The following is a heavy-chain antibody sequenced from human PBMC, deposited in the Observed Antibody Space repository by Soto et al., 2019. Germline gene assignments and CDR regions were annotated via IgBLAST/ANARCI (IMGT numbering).Heavy chain of an antibody. J-gene: IGHJ4*02. CDR1: GFTFSSYG. CDR2: IWYDGSNK. D-gene: IGHD5-18*01. V-gene: IGHV3-33*01. CDR3: ARVPSYSYGPFDY. Sequence: GSLRLSCAASGFTFSSYGMHWVRQAPGKGLEWVAVIWYDGSNKYYADSVKGRFTISRDNSKNTLYLQMNSLRAEDTAVYYCARVPSYSYGPFDYWGQGTLVTVSS.